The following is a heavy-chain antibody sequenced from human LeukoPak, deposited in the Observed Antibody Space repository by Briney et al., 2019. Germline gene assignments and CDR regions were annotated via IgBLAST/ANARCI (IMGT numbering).Heavy chain of an antibody. Sequence: GGSLRLSCAASGFTFANYVTHWVRQAPGKGLEWVAVISYDGIIKYYADSVKGRFTISRDNSTLYLQMNSLRPEDTAVYYCARVQLGFDPWGQGTLVTVSS. CDR1: GFTFANYV. CDR2: ISYDGIIK. CDR3: ARVQLGFDP. J-gene: IGHJ5*02. V-gene: IGHV3-30*04. D-gene: IGHD1-1*01.